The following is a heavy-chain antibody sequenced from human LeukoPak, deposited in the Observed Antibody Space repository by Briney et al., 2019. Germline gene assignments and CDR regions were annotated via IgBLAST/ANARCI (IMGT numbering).Heavy chain of an antibody. V-gene: IGHV1-18*01. CDR3: ARAEGKMATPLPYY. CDR2: ISAYNGNT. D-gene: IGHD5-24*01. CDR1: GYTFTSYG. J-gene: IGHJ4*02. Sequence: ASVKVSGKASGYTFTSYGISWVRQAPGQGLEWMGWISAYNGNTNYAQKFQGRVTITTDESTSTAYMELSSLRSEDTAVYYCARAEGKMATPLPYYWGQGTLVTVSS.